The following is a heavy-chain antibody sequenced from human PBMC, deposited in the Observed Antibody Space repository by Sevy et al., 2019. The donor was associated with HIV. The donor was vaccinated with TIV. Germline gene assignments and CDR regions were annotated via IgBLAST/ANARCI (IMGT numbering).Heavy chain of an antibody. CDR2: ISGSGGST. D-gene: IGHD1-1*01. Sequence: GGSLRLSCASSGFTFSSYAMSWVRQAPGKGLEWVSAISGSGGSTYYADSVKGRFTISRDNSKNTLYLQMNSLRAEDTAVYYCAKAVVWNGFSGFDYWGQGTLVTVSS. J-gene: IGHJ4*02. CDR3: AKAVVWNGFSGFDY. CDR1: GFTFSSYA. V-gene: IGHV3-23*01.